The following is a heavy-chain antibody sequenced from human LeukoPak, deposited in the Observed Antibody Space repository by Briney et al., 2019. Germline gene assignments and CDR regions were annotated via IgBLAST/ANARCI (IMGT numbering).Heavy chain of an antibody. J-gene: IGHJ5*02. CDR1: GFTFSSYS. CDR3: ARVATYYANHNWFDP. D-gene: IGHD2-2*01. CDR2: ISGSGGST. V-gene: IGHV3-23*01. Sequence: PGGSLRLSCAASGFTFSSYSMNWVRQAPGKGLEWVSAISGSGGSTYYADSVKGRFTISRDNSKNTLYLQMNSLRAEDTAVYYCARVATYYANHNWFDPWGQGTLVTVSS.